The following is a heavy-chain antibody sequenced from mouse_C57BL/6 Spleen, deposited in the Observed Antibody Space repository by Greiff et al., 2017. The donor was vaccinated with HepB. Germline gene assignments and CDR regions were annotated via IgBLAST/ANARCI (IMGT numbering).Heavy chain of an antibody. CDR2: IYPGSGST. CDR1: GYTFTSYW. V-gene: IGHV1-55*01. CDR3: ARRRYTTVVDWYFDV. D-gene: IGHD1-1*01. J-gene: IGHJ1*03. Sequence: QVQLQQPGAELVKPGASVKISCKASGYTFTSYWINWVKQRPGQGLEWIGDIYPGSGSTTYNEKFKSKATLTVDTSSSTAYMQLSSLTSEDSAVYYCARRRYTTVVDWYFDVWGTGTTVTVSS.